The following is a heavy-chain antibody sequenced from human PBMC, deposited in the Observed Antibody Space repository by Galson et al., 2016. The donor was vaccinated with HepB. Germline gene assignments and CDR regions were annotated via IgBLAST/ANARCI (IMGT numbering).Heavy chain of an antibody. CDR2: IHHSGST. CDR3: TKEGRRGYGYGHYGMDA. CDR1: SGSINSTNW. J-gene: IGHJ6*02. D-gene: IGHD5-18*01. Sequence: SETLSLTCAVSSGSINSTNWWSWVRQPPGKGLEWIGEIHHSGSTNYNPSLRSRVTFSIDKSQNQFFLKLSSVTAADTAVYYCTKEGRRGYGYGHYGMDAWGQGTTVTVSS. V-gene: IGHV4-4*02.